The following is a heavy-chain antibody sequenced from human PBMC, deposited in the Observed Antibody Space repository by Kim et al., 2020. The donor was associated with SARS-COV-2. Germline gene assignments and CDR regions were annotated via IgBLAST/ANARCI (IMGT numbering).Heavy chain of an antibody. CDR2: IKSKTDGGTT. V-gene: IGHV3-15*01. CDR3: TTGPPRVYDFWSGYGNLDLLDY. J-gene: IGHJ4*02. CDR1: GFTFSNAW. Sequence: GGSLRLSCAASGFTFSNAWMSWVRQAPGKGLEWVGRIKSKTDGGTTDYAAPVKGRFTISRDDSKNTLYLQMNSLKTEDTAVYYCTTGPPRVYDFWSGYGNLDLLDYWGQGTLVTVSS. D-gene: IGHD3-3*01.